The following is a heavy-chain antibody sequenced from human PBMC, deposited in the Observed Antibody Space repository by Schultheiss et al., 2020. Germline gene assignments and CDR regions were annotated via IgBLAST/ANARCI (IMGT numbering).Heavy chain of an antibody. V-gene: IGHV1-8*01. CDR3: AREGRYYGSGSYLNWFDP. Sequence: ASVKVSCKASGYTFTSYDINWVRQATGQGLEWMGWMNPNSGNTGYAQKFQGRVTMTRNTSISTAYMELSRLRSEDTAVYYCAREGRYYGSGSYLNWFDPWGQGALGNVYS. CDR2: MNPNSGNT. J-gene: IGHJ5*02. D-gene: IGHD3-10*01. CDR1: GYTFTSYD.